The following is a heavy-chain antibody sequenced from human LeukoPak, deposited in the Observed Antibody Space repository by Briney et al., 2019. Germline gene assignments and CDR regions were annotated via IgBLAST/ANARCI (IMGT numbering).Heavy chain of an antibody. V-gene: IGHV1-46*01. CDR1: GYNLTSYY. Sequence: ASVKVSCKASGYNLTSYYIHWVRQAPGQGLEWMGVVNPSDGSTSYTHKFQGRLTMTRDTSTSTVYMELSSLRSEDTAVYYCARDVAREFDYWGQGTLVTVSS. D-gene: IGHD5-24*01. CDR2: VNPSDGST. CDR3: ARDVAREFDY. J-gene: IGHJ4*02.